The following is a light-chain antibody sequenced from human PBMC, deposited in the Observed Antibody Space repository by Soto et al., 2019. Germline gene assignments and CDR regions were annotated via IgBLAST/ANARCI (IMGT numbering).Light chain of an antibody. Sequence: DIQMTQSPSSLSASVGDRVTITCRASQSISSYLNWYQQKPGKAPKLLIYAASSLQSGVPSRFSVSGSGTDFTLTISSLQPEDFATYYCQHSYSTLWTFGQGTKVEIK. CDR2: AAS. CDR1: QSISSY. J-gene: IGKJ1*01. CDR3: QHSYSTLWT. V-gene: IGKV1-39*01.